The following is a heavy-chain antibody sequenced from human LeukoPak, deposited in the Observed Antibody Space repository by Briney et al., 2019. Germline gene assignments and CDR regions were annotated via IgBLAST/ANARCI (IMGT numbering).Heavy chain of an antibody. Sequence: GGSLRLSCAASGFTFSSYAMSWVRQAPGKGLEWVSAISGSGGSTYYADSVKGRFTISRDNYKNTLYLQMNSLRAEDTAVYYCAKSNSIRLAAAGPRDFDYWGQGTLVTVSS. V-gene: IGHV3-23*01. J-gene: IGHJ4*02. CDR3: AKSNSIRLAAAGPRDFDY. D-gene: IGHD6-13*01. CDR2: ISGSGGST. CDR1: GFTFSSYA.